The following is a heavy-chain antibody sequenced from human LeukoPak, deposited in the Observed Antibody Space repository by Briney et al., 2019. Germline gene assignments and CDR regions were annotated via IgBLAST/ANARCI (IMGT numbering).Heavy chain of an antibody. V-gene: IGHV3-74*01. J-gene: IGHJ4*02. CDR2: LNSDGSST. CDR1: GFTFSTYW. Sequence: GGSLRPSCAASGFTFSTYWMHWVRQVPGKGLVWVSRLNSDGSSTTYADSVKGRSTISRDNAKNTLYLQMNSLRAEDTAVYYCARDGHIVADYFDYRGQGTLVTVSS. CDR3: ARDGHIVADYFDY. D-gene: IGHD2-21*01.